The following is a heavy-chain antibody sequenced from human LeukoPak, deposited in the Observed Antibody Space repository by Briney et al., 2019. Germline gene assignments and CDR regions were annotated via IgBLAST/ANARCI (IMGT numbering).Heavy chain of an antibody. CDR3: ARWRERYSRARPEGLAARYYGMDV. CDR2: IYYSGST. D-gene: IGHD6-13*01. CDR1: GDSISSYY. Sequence: SETLSLTCTVSGDSISSYYWSWIRQPPGKGLEWIGYIYYSGSTNYNPSLKSRVTISVDTSKNQFSLKLSSVTAADTAVYYCARWRERYSRARPEGLAARYYGMDVWGKGTTVTVSS. J-gene: IGHJ6*04. V-gene: IGHV4-59*12.